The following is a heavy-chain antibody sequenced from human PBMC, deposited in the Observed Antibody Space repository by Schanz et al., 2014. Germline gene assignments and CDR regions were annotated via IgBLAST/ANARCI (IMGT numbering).Heavy chain of an antibody. CDR2: IIPILDKT. J-gene: IGHJ6*02. CDR3: AKVDRTRYNAMDV. D-gene: IGHD3-9*01. V-gene: IGHV1-69*08. Sequence: QVQLVQSGAEVKKPGSSVKVSCKASGGTFSSSTLTWVRQAPGQGLEWMGRIIPILDKTNYAQKFQGRVTMTADKSTSTVYKEVSGLRSEDAAVYYCAKVDRTRYNAMDVWGQGTTVTVSS. CDR1: GGTFSSST.